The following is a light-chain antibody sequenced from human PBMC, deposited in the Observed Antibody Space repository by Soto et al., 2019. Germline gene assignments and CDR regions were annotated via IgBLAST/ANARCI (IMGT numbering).Light chain of an antibody. CDR1: QSLLHSNGYNY. V-gene: IGKV2-28*01. Sequence: DIVMTQSPLSLPVTPGEPASISCRSSQSLLHSNGYNYLDWYLQKPGQSPQLLIYLGSNRASGVPDRFSGSGSGTDFTLKISRAEAEDAGVYYCMQALHTPWTFGQGTKVDIK. CDR3: MQALHTPWT. CDR2: LGS. J-gene: IGKJ1*01.